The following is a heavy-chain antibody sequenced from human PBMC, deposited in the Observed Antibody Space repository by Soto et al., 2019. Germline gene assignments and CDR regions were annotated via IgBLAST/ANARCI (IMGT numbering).Heavy chain of an antibody. J-gene: IGHJ5*02. CDR2: ISHDGGAT. D-gene: IGHD6-13*01. Sequence: QVQLVESGGGVVQSGRSLRLSCAASGFTFSTYGMHWVRQAPGKGLEWVAMISHDGGATYYVDSVKGRFTISRDTDKNTLHLQMDSLRPEDTATYYCAKDWGSSGWYNWFDLWGQGTLVTVSS. V-gene: IGHV3-30*18. CDR3: AKDWGSSGWYNWFDL. CDR1: GFTFSTYG.